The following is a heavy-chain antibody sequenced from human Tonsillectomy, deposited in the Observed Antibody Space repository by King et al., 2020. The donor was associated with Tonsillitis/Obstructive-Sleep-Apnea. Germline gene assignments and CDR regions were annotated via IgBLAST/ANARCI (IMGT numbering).Heavy chain of an antibody. D-gene: IGHD3-10*01. CDR1: GFTFSSYA. J-gene: IGHJ4*02. CDR3: VKDIYYGSGSSDY. CDR2: ISSNGGST. V-gene: IGHV3-64D*06. Sequence: VQLVESGGGLVQPGGSLRLSCSASGFTFSSYAMHWVRQAPGKGLEDVSAISSNGGSTYYADSVKGRFTISRDNSKNTLYLQMSRLRAEDTAVYYYVKDIYYGSGSSDYWGQGTLVTVSS.